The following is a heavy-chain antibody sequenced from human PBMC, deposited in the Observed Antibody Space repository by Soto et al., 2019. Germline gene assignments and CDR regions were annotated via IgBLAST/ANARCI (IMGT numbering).Heavy chain of an antibody. CDR1: GFTFDNYA. Sequence: EVYLVESGGGLVQPGRSLRLSCTASGFTFDNYAMHWVRQAPGKGLEWVSGINRDATYVVYADSVKGRFTISRDNAKNSLFLQMSGLRLEDTALYYCERRRGVADPYFDYWGQGTPVTVSS. V-gene: IGHV3-9*01. J-gene: IGHJ4*02. CDR3: ERRRGVADPYFDY. CDR2: INRDATYV. D-gene: IGHD3-10*01.